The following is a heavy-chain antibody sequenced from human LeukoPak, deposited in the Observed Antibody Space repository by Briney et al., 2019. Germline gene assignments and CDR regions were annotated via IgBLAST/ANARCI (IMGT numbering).Heavy chain of an antibody. J-gene: IGHJ3*02. V-gene: IGHV1-18*01. CDR2: ISAYNGNT. Sequence: ASVKVSCKASGYTFTSYGISWVRQAPGQGLEWMGWISAYNGNTNYAQKLQGRVTMTTDTSTSTACMELRSLRSDDTAVYYCARRGIAAAARGAFAIWGQGTMVTVSS. D-gene: IGHD6-13*01. CDR1: GYTFTSYG. CDR3: ARRGIAAAARGAFAI.